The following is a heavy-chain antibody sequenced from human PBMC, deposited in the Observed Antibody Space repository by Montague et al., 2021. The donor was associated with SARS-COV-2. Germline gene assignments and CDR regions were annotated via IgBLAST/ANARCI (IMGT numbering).Heavy chain of an antibody. CDR1: GGSISSYY. V-gene: IGHV4-59*12. Sequence: SETLSLTCTVSGGSISSYYWSWIRQSTRMGLGHNWYTYYSGSTDYNPSLKSRVPISIYTAKNQFSLKLSSVTAADTAVYYCASWGEYYDCPYYHYAMDVWGQGTTVTVSS. J-gene: IGHJ6*02. D-gene: IGHD3-3*01. CDR2: TYYSGST. CDR3: ASWGEYYDCPYYHYAMDV.